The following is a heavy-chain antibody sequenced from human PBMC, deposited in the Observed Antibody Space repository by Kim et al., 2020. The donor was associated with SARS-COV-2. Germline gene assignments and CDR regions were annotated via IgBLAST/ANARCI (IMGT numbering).Heavy chain of an antibody. CDR2: ISSRSGSI. J-gene: IGHJ4*02. Sequence: GGSLRLSCAASGYTFSSYEMNWVRQAPGKGLEWVSYISSRSGSIQYTDSVKGRFTISRDSARNSVYLQMNSLRDEDTAVYYCATALTTGCCHYFDYLGQG. CDR1: GYTFSSYE. V-gene: IGHV3-48*03. CDR3: ATALTTGCCHYFDY. D-gene: IGHD3-22*01.